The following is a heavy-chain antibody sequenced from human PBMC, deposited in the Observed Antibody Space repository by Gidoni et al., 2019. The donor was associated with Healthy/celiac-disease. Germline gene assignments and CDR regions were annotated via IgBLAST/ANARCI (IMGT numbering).Heavy chain of an antibody. Sequence: QVQLQQWGAGLLKPSETLSLTCAVYGGSFSGYYWSWIRQPPGKGLEWIGEINHSGSTNYNPSLKSRVTISVYTSKNQFSLKLSSVTAAETAVDYCERGRKTYYYGSGRASLYGMDVWGQGTTVTVSS. V-gene: IGHV4-34*01. CDR2: INHSGST. CDR1: GGSFSGYY. CDR3: ERGRKTYYYGSGRASLYGMDV. J-gene: IGHJ6*02. D-gene: IGHD3-10*01.